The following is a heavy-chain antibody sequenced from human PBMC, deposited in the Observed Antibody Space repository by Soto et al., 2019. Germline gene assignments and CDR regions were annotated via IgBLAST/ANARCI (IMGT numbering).Heavy chain of an antibody. CDR1: GFTFSSNS. J-gene: IGHJ5*01. D-gene: IGHD6-6*01. CDR3: ARSLAKVGSHDDWFYS. CDR2: ISSSSRYI. Sequence: PRGSLRLSCAASGFTFSSNSMNWVRQAPGKGLEWVPSISSSSRYIYDADSVRGRFTVSRDNAKNSLYLQMNSLRAEDTAVYYCARSLAKVGSHDDWFYSWGPGTLVTVSS. V-gene: IGHV3-21*01.